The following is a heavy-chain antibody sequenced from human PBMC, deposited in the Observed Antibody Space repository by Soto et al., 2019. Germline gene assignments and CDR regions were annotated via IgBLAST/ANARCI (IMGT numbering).Heavy chain of an antibody. Sequence: SETLSLTCTVSGGSLSNVYWSWIRQPPGKGLEWIGYIYYTGGNTDYNPSLKSRVTLSVDTSRNQFSLRLASVTAADTAVYYCARGGWSNDFWGQGTLVTVSS. CDR2: IYYTGGNT. CDR3: ARGGWSNDF. CDR1: GGSLSNVY. J-gene: IGHJ4*02. V-gene: IGHV4-59*01.